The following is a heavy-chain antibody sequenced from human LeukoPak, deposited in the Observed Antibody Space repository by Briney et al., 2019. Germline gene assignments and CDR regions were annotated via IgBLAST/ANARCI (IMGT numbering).Heavy chain of an antibody. D-gene: IGHD6-19*01. CDR1: GFTFSNYG. Sequence: GRSLRLSCAGSGFTFSNYGMHWVRQAPDKGLEWVAVIAMDGSNKYYADSVKGRFTISRDNSKNTLYLQMNSLRAEDTAEYYCAKKVFSGWYGAFDIWGQGTMVTVSS. CDR3: AKKVFSGWYGAFDI. V-gene: IGHV3-30*18. J-gene: IGHJ3*02. CDR2: IAMDGSNK.